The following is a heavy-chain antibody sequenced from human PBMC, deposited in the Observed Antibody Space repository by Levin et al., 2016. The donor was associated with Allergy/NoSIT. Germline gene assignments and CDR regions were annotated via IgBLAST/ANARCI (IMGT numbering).Heavy chain of an antibody. CDR3: ARSILDGGDAFDV. CDR1: AFTFSDYY. Sequence: GESLKISCAASAFTFSDYYMSWIRQAPGKGLEWVSYISSSSSYTNYADSVKGRFTISRDNAKNSLFLQMNSLRAEDTGVYYCARSILDGGDAFDVWGQGTVVTVSS. V-gene: IGHV3-11*03. J-gene: IGHJ3*01. D-gene: IGHD3-3*01. CDR2: ISSSSSYT.